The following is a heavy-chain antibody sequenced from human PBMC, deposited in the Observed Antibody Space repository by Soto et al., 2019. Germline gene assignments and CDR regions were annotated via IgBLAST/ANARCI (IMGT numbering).Heavy chain of an antibody. CDR3: ARAFYGVDL. CDR2: IYQSGSA. Sequence: SETLSLTCTFSCGSITSGGYSWSCIRQSPGQGLERIGYIYQSGSAFYNPSLKTRATILVDRSRNQFSLNLTSVTAADAAVYYCARAFYGVDLWGQGTTVTVSS. V-gene: IGHV4-30-2*06. CDR1: CGSITSGGYS. J-gene: IGHJ6*02.